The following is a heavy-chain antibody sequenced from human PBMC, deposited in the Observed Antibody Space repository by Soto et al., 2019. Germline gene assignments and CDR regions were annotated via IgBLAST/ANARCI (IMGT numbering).Heavy chain of an antibody. J-gene: IGHJ5*02. CDR2: MYTSGST. D-gene: IGHD1-20*01. CDR3: ARGNWNDDWFDP. V-gene: IGHV4-4*07. CDR1: GGSMRGYY. Sequence: SETLSLTCTVPGGSMRGYYWSCIRHPAGKGLEWIGRMYTSGSTHYNPSLKSRVTMSGDTSKNQFSLRLSPVTAADTAVYYCARGNWNDDWFDPWGQGTLVTVSS.